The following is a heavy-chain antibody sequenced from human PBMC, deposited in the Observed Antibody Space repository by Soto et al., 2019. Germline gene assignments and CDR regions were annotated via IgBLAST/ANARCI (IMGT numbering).Heavy chain of an antibody. CDR3: ARDPSSGGYCPGPCFDY. CDR2: ISYSGST. V-gene: IGHV4-30-4*01. CDR1: GCSISITDYY. D-gene: IGHD2-21*01. Sequence: LSVTWTGSGCSISITDYYGSWIRQPPGKGPECIGYISYSGSTNYNPSLKSRVTISLDTSKNQFSLKLSSVTAADTAVYYCARDPSSGGYCPGPCFDYWGQGTLVTVSS. J-gene: IGHJ4*02.